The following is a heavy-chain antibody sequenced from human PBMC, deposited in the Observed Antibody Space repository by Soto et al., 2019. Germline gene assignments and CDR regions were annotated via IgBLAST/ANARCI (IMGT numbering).Heavy chain of an antibody. CDR1: GFTFSSYG. CDR2: IWYDGSNK. V-gene: IGHV3-33*01. Sequence: QVQLVESGGGVVQPGRSLRLSCAASGFTFSSYGMHWVRQAPGKGLEWVAVIWYDGSNKYYADSVKGRFTISRDNAKNSLYLQMNSLRAEDTAVYYCARVAERITMIVVAIEDAFDIWGQGTMVTVSS. J-gene: IGHJ3*02. D-gene: IGHD3-22*01. CDR3: ARVAERITMIVVAIEDAFDI.